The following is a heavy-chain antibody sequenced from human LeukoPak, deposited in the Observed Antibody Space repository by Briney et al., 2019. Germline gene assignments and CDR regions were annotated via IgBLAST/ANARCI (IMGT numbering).Heavy chain of an antibody. CDR1: GGSISSSNW. J-gene: IGHJ3*02. Sequence: GSLRLSCAASGGSISSSNWWSWVRQPPGKGLEWIGEIYHSGSTNYNPSLKSRVTISVDKSKNQFSLKLSSVTAADTAVYYCARNSGSYTAFDIWGQGTMVTVSS. CDR2: IYHSGST. D-gene: IGHD1-26*01. CDR3: ARNSGSYTAFDI. V-gene: IGHV4-4*02.